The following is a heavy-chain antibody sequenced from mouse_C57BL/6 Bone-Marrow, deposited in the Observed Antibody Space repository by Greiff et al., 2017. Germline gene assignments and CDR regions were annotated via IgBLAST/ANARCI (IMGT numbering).Heavy chain of an antibody. CDR3: ARSWELRLAYYAMDY. CDR1: GYTFTSYW. V-gene: IGHV1-53*01. D-gene: IGHD1-1*01. Sequence: QVQLQQPGTELVKPGASVKLSCKASGYTFTSYWMHWVKQRPGQGLEWIGNINPSNGGTNYNEKFKSKATLTVDKSSSTAYMQLSSLTSEDSAVYYCARSWELRLAYYAMDYWGQGTSVTVSS. CDR2: INPSNGGT. J-gene: IGHJ4*01.